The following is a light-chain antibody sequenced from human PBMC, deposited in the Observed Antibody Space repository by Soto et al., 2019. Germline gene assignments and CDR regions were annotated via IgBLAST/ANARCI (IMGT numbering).Light chain of an antibody. Sequence: DIQMAQSPSSLSVSVGDRVTITCRASRGIYTHLAWYQQKPGNAPKLLIYGASTLQSGVPSRFSASGSGTDFFLTISGLQSEDVGTYFCQTYDKAPWTFGPGTRV. CDR3: QTYDKAPWT. V-gene: IGKV1-27*01. J-gene: IGKJ1*01. CDR2: GAS. CDR1: RGIYTH.